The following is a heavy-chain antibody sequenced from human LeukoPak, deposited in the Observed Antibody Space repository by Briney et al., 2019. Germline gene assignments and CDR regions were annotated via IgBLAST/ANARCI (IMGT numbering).Heavy chain of an antibody. CDR1: GFTFSSYA. Sequence: GGSLRLSCAASGFTFSSYAMSWVRQAPGKGLEWVSAISGSGGSTYYADSVKGRFTISRDNSKNTLYLQMNSLRAEDTAVYYCAKEGPSPTNPYYDYVWGSLSWGQGTLVTVSS. J-gene: IGHJ4*02. CDR2: ISGSGGST. CDR3: AKEGPSPTNPYYDYVWGSLS. D-gene: IGHD3-16*01. V-gene: IGHV3-23*01.